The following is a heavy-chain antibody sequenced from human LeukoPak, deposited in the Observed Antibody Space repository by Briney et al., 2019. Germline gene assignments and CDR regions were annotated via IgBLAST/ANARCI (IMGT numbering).Heavy chain of an antibody. Sequence: ASVKVSCTASGGTFSSYAISWVRQAPGQGLEWMGRIIPILGIANYAQTFQGRVTITADKSTSTAYMELSSLRSEDTAVSYCARQRPGIAEADQGFDPWGQGTLVTVSS. D-gene: IGHD6-13*01. CDR2: IIPILGIA. V-gene: IGHV1-69*04. CDR3: ARQRPGIAEADQGFDP. CDR1: GGTFSSYA. J-gene: IGHJ5*02.